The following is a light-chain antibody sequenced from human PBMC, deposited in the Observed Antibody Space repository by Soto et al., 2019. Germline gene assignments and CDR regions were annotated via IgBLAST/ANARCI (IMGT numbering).Light chain of an antibody. CDR3: QQYGNSPIT. CDR2: GAS. CDR1: QTVSITY. J-gene: IGKJ5*01. Sequence: VLTQSPGTLSLSPGESATLSCRASQTVSITYLTWYQQKPGQAPRLLIFGASKRATGIPDRFSGSGSGRDFTLTISGLEPEDFAVYYCQQYGNSPITFGQGTRLEI. V-gene: IGKV3-20*01.